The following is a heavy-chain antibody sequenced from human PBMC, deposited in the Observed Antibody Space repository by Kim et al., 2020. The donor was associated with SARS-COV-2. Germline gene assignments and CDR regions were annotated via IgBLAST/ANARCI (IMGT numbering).Heavy chain of an antibody. CDR2: ISSSSSTI. V-gene: IGHV3-48*04. CDR1: GFTFSSYS. Sequence: GGSLRLSCAASGFTFSSYSMNWVRQAPGKGLEWVSYISSSSSTIYYADSVKGRFTISRDNAKNSLYLQMNSLRAEDTAVYYCARGRIAAAGIWCYFDLWGRGTLVSVSS. D-gene: IGHD6-13*01. CDR3: ARGRIAAAGIWCYFDL. J-gene: IGHJ2*01.